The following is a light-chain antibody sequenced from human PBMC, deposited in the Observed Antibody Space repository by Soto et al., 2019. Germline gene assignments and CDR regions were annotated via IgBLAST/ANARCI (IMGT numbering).Light chain of an antibody. Sequence: EILMTQSPATLSVSPGERATLSCRASQSVSSNLAWYQQKPGQAPRLLMYGASTRDNGIPARFSGSGSGTEFTLTISSLPSEDFAVYYCQQYNNWPPWTFGQGTKVEIK. V-gene: IGKV3-15*01. CDR3: QQYNNWPPWT. J-gene: IGKJ1*01. CDR1: QSVSSN. CDR2: GAS.